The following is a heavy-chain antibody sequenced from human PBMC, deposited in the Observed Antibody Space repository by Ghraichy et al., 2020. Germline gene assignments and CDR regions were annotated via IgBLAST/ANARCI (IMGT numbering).Heavy chain of an antibody. CDR3: SRDPGYWDYFDC. CDR1: GFTFSTYS. D-gene: IGHD2-2*03. J-gene: IGHJ4*02. CDR2: ISSGSTHI. V-gene: IGHV3-21*01. Sequence: SCAASGFTFSTYSMNWVRQAPGKGLEWVSSISSGSTHIYYADSVKGRFTISRDNAKNSLSLQMNSLRAEDTAVYYCSRDPGYWDYFDCWGQGTLVTVSS.